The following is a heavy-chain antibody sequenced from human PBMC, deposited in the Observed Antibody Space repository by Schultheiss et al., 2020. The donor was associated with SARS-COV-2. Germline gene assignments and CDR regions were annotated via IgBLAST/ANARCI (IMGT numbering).Heavy chain of an antibody. CDR2: INRSGST. J-gene: IGHJ4*02. CDR3: ARVIAARPDYFDY. Sequence: SETLSLTCTVSGGSISSYFWSWIRQSPGKGLEWIGEINRSGSTNYNPSLKSRVTMSVDTSKNQFSLKLSSVTAADTAVYYCARVIAARPDYFDYWGQGTLVTVSS. D-gene: IGHD6-6*01. CDR1: GGSISSYF. V-gene: IGHV4-34*01.